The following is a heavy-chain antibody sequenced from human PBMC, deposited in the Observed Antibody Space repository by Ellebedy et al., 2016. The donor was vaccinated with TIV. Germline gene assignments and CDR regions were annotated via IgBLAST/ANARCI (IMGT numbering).Heavy chain of an antibody. CDR1: GVTLSGYW. V-gene: IGHV3-74*03. CDR2: TNTDGCDT. D-gene: IGHD6-13*01. CDR3: ARGGVSAAGSVFFDY. Sequence: GESLKISCAASGVTLSGYWMHWVRQAPGKGLVWVSRTNTDGCDTTCVDSVKGRFTISRDNAKNTVYLEMHSLRVEDTAVYYCARGGVSAAGSVFFDYWGQGVLVTVSS. J-gene: IGHJ4*02.